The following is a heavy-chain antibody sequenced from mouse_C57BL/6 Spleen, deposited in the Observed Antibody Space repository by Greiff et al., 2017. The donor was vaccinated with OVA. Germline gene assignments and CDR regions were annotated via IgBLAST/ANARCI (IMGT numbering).Heavy chain of an antibody. Sequence: EVKLMESGPELVKPGASVKMSCKASGYTFTDYYMHWVKQSHGKSLEWIGYINPNNGGTSYNQKFKGKATLTVNKSSSTAYMELRSLTSEDAAVYYCARGGTSDYWGQGTTLTVSS. J-gene: IGHJ2*01. CDR1: GYTFTDYY. CDR3: ARGGTSDY. V-gene: IGHV1-22*01. CDR2: INPNNGGT. D-gene: IGHD3-3*01.